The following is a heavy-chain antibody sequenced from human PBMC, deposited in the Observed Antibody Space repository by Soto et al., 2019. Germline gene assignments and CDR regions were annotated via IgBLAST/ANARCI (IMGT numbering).Heavy chain of an antibody. CDR1: RYGFASYC. CDR3: ARLNWSGLCDY. Sequence: SVEVSCEACRYGFASYCISWLRQDPGQGLEWMGWISAYNGNTNYAQKLQGRVTMTTDTSTSTAYMELRSLRSDDTAVYYYARLNWSGLCDYWGQGTLVTVSS. D-gene: IGHD1-1*01. V-gene: IGHV1-18*01. J-gene: IGHJ4*02. CDR2: ISAYNGNT.